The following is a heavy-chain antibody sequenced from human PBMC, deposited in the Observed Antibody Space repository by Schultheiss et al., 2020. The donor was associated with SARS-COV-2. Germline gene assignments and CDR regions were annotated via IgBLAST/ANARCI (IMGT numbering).Heavy chain of an antibody. D-gene: IGHD4-23*01. Sequence: SETLSLTCAVSGGSISSGGYSWSWIRQPPGKGLEWIGYIYHSGSTYYNPSLKSRVTISVDTSKNHFSLKLGSVTAADTAVYYCAITGGNNYYYYGMDVWGQGTTVTVSS. CDR2: IYHSGST. V-gene: IGHV4-30-2*01. CDR3: AITGGNNYYYYGMDV. CDR1: GGSISSGGYS. J-gene: IGHJ6*02.